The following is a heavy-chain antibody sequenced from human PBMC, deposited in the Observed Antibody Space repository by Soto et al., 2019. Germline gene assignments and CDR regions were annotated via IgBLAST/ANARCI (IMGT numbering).Heavy chain of an antibody. V-gene: IGHV4-30-4*01. J-gene: IGHJ5*02. Sequence: SETLSLTCSFSVYYIHVCCYYLTFIRQLPGNGLELMGYIYYTGKTYYNPSLESRLTMSVDRSKNQFSLRLTSVTAADTAVYFCGRDIKSNDNCIEHWGKGNMVNVSS. CDR1: VYYIHVCCYY. CDR2: IYYTGKT. CDR3: GRDIKSNDNCIEH.